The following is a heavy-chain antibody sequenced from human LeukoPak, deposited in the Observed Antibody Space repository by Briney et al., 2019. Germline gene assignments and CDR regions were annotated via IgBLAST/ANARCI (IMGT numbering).Heavy chain of an antibody. CDR3: ATTPRNYYDSSGYTGLSFDP. CDR1: GGSFSGYY. J-gene: IGHJ5*02. V-gene: IGHV4-34*01. Sequence: SETLSLTCAVYGGSFSGYYWSWIRQPPGKGLEWIGEINHSGSTNYNPSLKSRVTISVDTSKNQFSLKLSSVTAADTAVYYCATTPRNYYDSSGYTGLSFDPWGQGTLVTVSS. D-gene: IGHD3-22*01. CDR2: INHSGST.